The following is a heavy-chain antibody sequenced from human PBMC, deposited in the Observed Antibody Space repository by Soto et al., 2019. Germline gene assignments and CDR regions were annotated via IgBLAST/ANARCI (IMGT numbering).Heavy chain of an antibody. CDR2: ISGSGGST. D-gene: IGHD3-3*01. V-gene: IGHV3-23*01. CDR3: AKDGDFWSGYGYYFDY. Sequence: GSLRLSCAASGFTFSSYAMSWVRQAPGKGLEWVSAISGSGGSTYYADSVKGRFTISRDNSKNTLYLQMNSLRAEDTAVYYCAKDGDFWSGYGYYFDYWGQGTLVTVSS. CDR1: GFTFSSYA. J-gene: IGHJ4*02.